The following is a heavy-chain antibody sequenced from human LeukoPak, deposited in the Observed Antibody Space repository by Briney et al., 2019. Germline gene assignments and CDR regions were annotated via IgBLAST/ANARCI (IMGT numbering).Heavy chain of an antibody. CDR1: GFTFTSSA. J-gene: IGHJ3*02. CDR2: IVVGSGNT. D-gene: IGHD6-19*01. CDR3: AADPPSSGWGRDAFDI. V-gene: IGHV1-58*01. Sequence: SVKVSCTVSGFTFTSSAVQWVRQARGQRLEWIGWIVVGSGNTNYAQKFQERVTITRDMSTSTAYMELSSLRSEDTAVYYCAADPPSSGWGRDAFDIWGQGTMVTVSS.